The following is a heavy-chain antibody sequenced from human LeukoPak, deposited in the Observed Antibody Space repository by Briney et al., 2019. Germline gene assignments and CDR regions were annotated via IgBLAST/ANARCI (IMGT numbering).Heavy chain of an antibody. Sequence: ASVKVSCKASGYTFTGYYMHWVRQAPGQGLEWMGWINPNSGGTNYAQKFQGRVTMTRDTSISTAYMELSRLRSDDTAVYYCASRGNYDYVWGSFFSWGQGTLVTVSS. CDR1: GYTFTGYY. V-gene: IGHV1-2*02. D-gene: IGHD3-16*01. J-gene: IGHJ5*02. CDR2: INPNSGGT. CDR3: ASRGNYDYVWGSFFS.